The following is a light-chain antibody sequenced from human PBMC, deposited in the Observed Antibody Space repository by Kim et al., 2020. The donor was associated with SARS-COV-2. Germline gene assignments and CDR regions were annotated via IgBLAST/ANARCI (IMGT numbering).Light chain of an antibody. CDR1: SSDVGSYNR. Sequence: GQSVTGSCTGTSSDVGSYNRVSWYQQPPGTAPKLMIYEVSNRPSGVPDRFSGSKSGNTASLTISGLQAEDEADYYCSSYTSSSTVVFGGGTQLTVL. CDR2: EVS. J-gene: IGLJ2*01. CDR3: SSYTSSSTVV. V-gene: IGLV2-18*02.